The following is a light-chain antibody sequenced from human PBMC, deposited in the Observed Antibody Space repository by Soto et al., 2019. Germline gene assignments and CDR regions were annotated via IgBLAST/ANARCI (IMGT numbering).Light chain of an antibody. CDR3: QQYDRSPPYT. CDR2: GAS. J-gene: IGKJ2*01. CDR1: QSVSSSY. V-gene: IGKV3-20*01. Sequence: EIVLTQSPRTLSLSPGERATLSCRASQSVSSSYLAWYQQKPGQAPRLLIYGASSRATGIPDMFSGSGSGTDFTHIISSLEPEDFAVYYCQQYDRSPPYTFGQGTKLEIK.